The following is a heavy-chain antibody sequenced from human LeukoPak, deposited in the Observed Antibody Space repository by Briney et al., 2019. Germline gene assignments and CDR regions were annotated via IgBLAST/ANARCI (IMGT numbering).Heavy chain of an antibody. CDR2: IYYSGST. J-gene: IGHJ6*02. CDR3: ASSTSYDFWSGLYYYYGMDV. CDR1: GGSISSYY. Sequence: SETLSLTCTVSGGSISSYYWSWIRQPLGKGLEWIGYIYYSGSTNYNPSLKSRVTISVDTSKDQFSLKLSSVTAADTAVYYCASSTSYDFWSGLYYYYGMDVWGQGTTVTVSS. D-gene: IGHD3-3*01. V-gene: IGHV4-59*01.